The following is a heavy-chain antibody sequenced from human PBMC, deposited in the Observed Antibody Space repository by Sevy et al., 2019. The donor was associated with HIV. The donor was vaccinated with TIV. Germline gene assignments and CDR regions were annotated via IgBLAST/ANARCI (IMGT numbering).Heavy chain of an antibody. J-gene: IGHJ4*02. CDR3: VRDDRDGYFEY. CDR1: GYTFTGYY. CDR2: INPDSGGP. V-gene: IGHV1-2*02. Sequence: ASVKVSCKASGYTFTGYYMHLMRQAPGQGLEWMGWINPDSGGPTYAPKFQGRVTLTRDTSISTGYMDLSRLKSDDTAVYYCVRDDRDGYFEYWGQGTLVTVSS.